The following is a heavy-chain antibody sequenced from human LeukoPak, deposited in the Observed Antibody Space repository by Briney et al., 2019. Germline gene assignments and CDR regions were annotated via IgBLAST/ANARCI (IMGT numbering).Heavy chain of an antibody. CDR1: GGSISSYY. CDR2: ISSSGST. V-gene: IGHV4-59*01. CDR3: AREVSRGRSGYQIDY. J-gene: IGHJ4*02. Sequence: RPSETLSLTCTVSGGSISSYYWSWIRQPPGKRLEWIGDISSSGSTNYNPSLKSRVTISVDTSKNQFSLKLSSVTTADTAVYYCAREVSRGRSGYQIDYWGPGTLVTVSS. D-gene: IGHD3-22*01.